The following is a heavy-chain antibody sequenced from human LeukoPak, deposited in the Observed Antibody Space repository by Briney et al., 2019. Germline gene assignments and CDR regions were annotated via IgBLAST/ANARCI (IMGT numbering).Heavy chain of an antibody. D-gene: IGHD2-8*01. Sequence: GGSLRLACAASGVSFNIYGMTWVRKAPGNGLEWVATIGNSGTYIHYGDSVKGRFIISRDTAKSSLYLQMNSLRVEDTAIYYCTRDGVAWSRDYWGQGTLVTVSS. CDR2: IGNSGTYI. CDR1: GVSFNIYG. CDR3: TRDGVAWSRDY. J-gene: IGHJ4*02. V-gene: IGHV3-21*01.